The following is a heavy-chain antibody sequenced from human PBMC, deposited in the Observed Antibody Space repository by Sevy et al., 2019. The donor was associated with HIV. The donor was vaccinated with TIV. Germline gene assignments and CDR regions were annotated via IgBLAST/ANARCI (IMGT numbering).Heavy chain of an antibody. J-gene: IGHJ4*02. CDR1: GFIFSDSY. CDR2: ISTRGSTI. Sequence: GGSLRLSCEASGFIFSDSYMSWIRQAPGKGLEWISYISTRGSTIYYADSVKGRFTISRDNANNSLSLHLNSPRAEDTAIYYCARFVGDYFDFWGRGTLVTVSS. CDR3: ARFVGDYFDF. D-gene: IGHD4-17*01. V-gene: IGHV3-11*01.